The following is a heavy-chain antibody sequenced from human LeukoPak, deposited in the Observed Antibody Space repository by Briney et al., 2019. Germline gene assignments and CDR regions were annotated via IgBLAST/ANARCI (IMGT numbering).Heavy chain of an antibody. D-gene: IGHD6-6*01. CDR2: ISGSRGST. Sequence: PGGSLRLSCAASGFTFSSYAMTWVRQAPGKGLEWVSGISGSRGSTYYADSVKGRFIISRDNSKNTLSLQMNSLRAEDTAVYYCAKEITEYSSSFGFDYWGQGTLLTVSS. CDR1: GFTFSSYA. J-gene: IGHJ4*02. V-gene: IGHV3-23*01. CDR3: AKEITEYSSSFGFDY.